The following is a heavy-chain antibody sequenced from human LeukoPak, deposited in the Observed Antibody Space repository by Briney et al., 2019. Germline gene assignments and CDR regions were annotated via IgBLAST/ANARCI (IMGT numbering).Heavy chain of an antibody. Sequence: PSQTLSLTCTVSGGSISSGDYYWSWIRQPPGKGLEWIGYIYYSGSTYYNPSLKSRVTISVDTSKNQFSLKLSSETAADTAVYYCARIVTFGGVIVMRARAFDIWGQGTIVTVSS. CDR3: ARIVTFGGVIVMRARAFDI. D-gene: IGHD3-16*02. V-gene: IGHV4-30-4*01. J-gene: IGHJ3*02. CDR2: IYYSGST. CDR1: GGSISSGDYY.